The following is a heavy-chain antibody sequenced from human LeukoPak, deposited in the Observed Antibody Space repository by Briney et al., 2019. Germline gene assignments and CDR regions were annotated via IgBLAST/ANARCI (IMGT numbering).Heavy chain of an antibody. CDR2: LHYSLST. CDR3: ARGIRFGEISHIDY. V-gene: IGHV4-39*07. CDR1: GGSISSDSYY. Sequence: SETLSLTCTVSGGSISSDSYYWGWIRQPPGKGLEWIGSLHYSLSTNYNPSLKGRVSISGDTSKNQFSLKLNSVTAADTAVYYCARGIRFGEISHIDYWGQGTLVTVSS. J-gene: IGHJ4*02. D-gene: IGHD3-10*01.